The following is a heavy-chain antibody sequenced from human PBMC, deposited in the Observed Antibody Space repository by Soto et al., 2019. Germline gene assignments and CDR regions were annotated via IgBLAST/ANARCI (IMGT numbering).Heavy chain of an antibody. CDR2: ISYDGSNK. V-gene: IGHV3-30*18. CDR3: AKEDMVRGVIISYYYYGMDV. CDR1: GFTFSSYG. Sequence: QVQLVESGGGVVQPGRSLRLSCAASGFTFSSYGMHWVRQAPGKGLEWVAVISYDGSNKYYADSVKGRFTISRDNSKNTLYLQMNSLSAEDTAVYYCAKEDMVRGVIISYYYYGMDVWGQGTTVTVSS. J-gene: IGHJ6*02. D-gene: IGHD3-10*01.